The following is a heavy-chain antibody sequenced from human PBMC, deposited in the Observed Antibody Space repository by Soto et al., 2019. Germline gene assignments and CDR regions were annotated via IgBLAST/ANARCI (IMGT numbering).Heavy chain of an antibody. CDR1: GGSVTSSDFY. CDR2: IYYSENS. D-gene: IGHD2-15*01. V-gene: IGHV4-30-4*01. J-gene: IGHJ4*02. Sequence: QVQLQESGPGLVKPSQTLSLTCSVSGGSVTSSDFYWSWLRQPPGKGLEWIGYIYYSENSYYGPSLGSRGSISLDTSKNLFSRIMTSVTAAYTAVYSCASKKGYGSRSVCVQRNRLDFWGPGILVPVS. CDR3: ASKKGYGSRSVCVQRNRLDF.